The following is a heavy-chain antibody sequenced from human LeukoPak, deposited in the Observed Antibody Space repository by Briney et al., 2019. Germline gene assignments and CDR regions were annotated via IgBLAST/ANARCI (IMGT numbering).Heavy chain of an antibody. V-gene: IGHV4-4*02. J-gene: IGHJ5*02. CDR1: GGSISSSNW. Sequence: SGTLSLTCAVSGGSISSSNWWSWVRQPPGKGLEWIGEIYHSGSTNYNPSLKSRVTISVDKSKNQFSLKLSSVTAADTAVYYCARRPPTRTRLRWFDPWGQGTLVTVSS. D-gene: IGHD4-17*01. CDR2: IYHSGST. CDR3: ARRPPTRTRLRWFDP.